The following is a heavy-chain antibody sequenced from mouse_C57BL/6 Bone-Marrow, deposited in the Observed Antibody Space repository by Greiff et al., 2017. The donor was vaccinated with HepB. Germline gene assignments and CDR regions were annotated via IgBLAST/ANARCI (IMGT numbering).Heavy chain of an antibody. CDR2: IRSKSNNYAT. CDR3: VRQGDGYPHFDY. V-gene: IGHV10-1*01. Sequence: GGGLVQPKGSLKLSCAASGFSFNTYAMNWVRQAPGKGLEWVARIRSKSNNYATYYADSVKDRFTISRDDSESMLYLQMNNLKTEDTAMYYCVRQGDGYPHFDYWGQGTTLTVSS. CDR1: GFSFNTYA. J-gene: IGHJ2*01. D-gene: IGHD2-3*01.